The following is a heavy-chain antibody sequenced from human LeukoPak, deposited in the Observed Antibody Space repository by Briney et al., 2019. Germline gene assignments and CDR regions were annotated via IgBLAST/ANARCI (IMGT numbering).Heavy chain of an antibody. Sequence: PGRSLRLSCVASGFTFRNYAMHWVRQAPGKGLEWGAIISYDGSKKYFADSVKVRFGISRENSKKTLYLEMNSLTTEDTAVYYCATESVAGTFGGGGLDVWGRGATVSVSS. J-gene: IGHJ6*02. D-gene: IGHD6-13*01. CDR1: GFTFRNYA. V-gene: IGHV3-30*09. CDR2: ISYDGSKK. CDR3: ATESVAGTFGGGGLDV.